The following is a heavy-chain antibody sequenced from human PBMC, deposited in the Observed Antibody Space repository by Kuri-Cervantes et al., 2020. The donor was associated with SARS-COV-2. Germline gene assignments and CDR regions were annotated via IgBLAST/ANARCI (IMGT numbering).Heavy chain of an antibody. CDR3: VRIRAATVIADY. CDR2: IDWDDDT. D-gene: IGHD4-11*01. V-gene: IGHV2-70*11. CDR1: GLSLNSNGVC. Sequence: SGPTLVQPTQTLTLTCTFSGLSLNSNGVCVSWIRQPPGRALEWLARIDWDDDTYYSTSLKTRLSISKDTSKDQEVLTMTNMDPVDTATYYCVRIRAATVIADYWGQGTLVTVSS. J-gene: IGHJ4*02.